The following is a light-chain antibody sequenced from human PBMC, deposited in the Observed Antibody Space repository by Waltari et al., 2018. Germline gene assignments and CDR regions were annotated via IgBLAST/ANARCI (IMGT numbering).Light chain of an antibody. V-gene: IGLV2-14*01. J-gene: IGLJ1*01. CDR1: IGDVGGYHY. CDR3: NSYTTSSTQV. CDR2: KVI. Sequence: QSALTQPASVSGSPGQSITIPCTGTIGDVGGYHYFSWYQQHSGKAPKPMIYKVIKRPSGVSNRFSGSKSGNTASLTISGLQAEDEADYYCNSYTTSSTQVFGTGTKVTVL.